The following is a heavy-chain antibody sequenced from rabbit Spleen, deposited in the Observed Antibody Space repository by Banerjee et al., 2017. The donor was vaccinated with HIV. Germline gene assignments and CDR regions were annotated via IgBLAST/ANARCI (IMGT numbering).Heavy chain of an antibody. CDR2: IEPVFGIT. D-gene: IGHD8-1*01. CDR1: GFSFSSSYY. Sequence: QEHLVESGGGLVQPEGSLTLTCTASGFSFSSSYYMYWVRQAPGKGLEWIGYIEPVFGITYYASWVNGRFSISRENAQNTVFLQMTSLTAADTATYFCARDGAGGSYFALWGPGTLVTVS. J-gene: IGHJ4*01. V-gene: IGHV1S45*01. CDR3: ARDGAGGSYFAL.